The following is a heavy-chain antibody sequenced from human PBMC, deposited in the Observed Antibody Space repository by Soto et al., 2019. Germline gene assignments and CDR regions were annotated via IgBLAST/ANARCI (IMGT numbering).Heavy chain of an antibody. CDR3: ASFKYPGERPDRMDF. Sequence: GSAVKVSCKASGYTFTGYYMHWVRQAPGQGLEWMGWINPNSGGTNYAQKFQGWVTMTRDTSISTAYMELSRLRSDDTAVYYCASFKYPGERPDRMDFWGQGTSVTVSS. D-gene: IGHD1-1*01. V-gene: IGHV1-2*04. J-gene: IGHJ6*02. CDR2: INPNSGGT. CDR1: GYTFTGYY.